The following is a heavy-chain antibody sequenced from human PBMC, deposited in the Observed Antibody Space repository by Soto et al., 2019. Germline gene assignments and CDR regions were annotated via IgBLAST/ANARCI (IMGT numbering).Heavy chain of an antibody. J-gene: IGHJ6*02. CDR2: IDWDDDK. CDR1: GFSLSTSGMC. V-gene: IGHV2-70*01. D-gene: IGHD1-26*01. CDR3: ARGYIXIYYTLYYYYGMYV. Sequence: SGPTLVNPTQTLTLTCTFSGFSLSTSGMCVSWIRQPPGKALEWLALIDWDDDKYYSTSLKTRLTISKDTSKNQVVLTMTNMDPVDTATYYCARGYIXIYYTLYYYYGMYVWGQGTTVTVSS.